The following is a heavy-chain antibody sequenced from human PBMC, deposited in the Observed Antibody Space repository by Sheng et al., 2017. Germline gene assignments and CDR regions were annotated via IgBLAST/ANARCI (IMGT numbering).Heavy chain of an antibody. Sequence: QVQLVQSGAEVKKPGASVKVSCKASGYTFTGYYMHWVRQAPGQGLEWMGWINPNSGGTNYAQKFQGRVTMTRDTSISTAYMELSRLRSDDTAVYYCARNPYYDFWSGPHYFDYWGQGTLVTVSS. J-gene: IGHJ4*02. CDR1: GYTFTGYY. CDR2: INPNSGGT. V-gene: IGHV1-2*02. CDR3: ARNPYYDFWSGPHYFDY. D-gene: IGHD3-3*01.